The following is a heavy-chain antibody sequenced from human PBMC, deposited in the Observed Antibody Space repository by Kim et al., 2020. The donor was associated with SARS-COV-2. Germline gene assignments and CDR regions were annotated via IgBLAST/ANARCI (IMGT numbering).Heavy chain of an antibody. Sequence: GGSLRLSCAASGFTFSNYGMSWVRQAPGKGLEWVSGISGSGDTTTYADSVKGRFTVSTDNSKNTLYLQMSSLRAEDTAIYYCANPRQPDYWGQGTLVTVSS. CDR1: GFTFSNYG. CDR2: ISGSGDTT. J-gene: IGHJ4*02. D-gene: IGHD6-13*01. CDR3: ANPRQPDY. V-gene: IGHV3-23*01.